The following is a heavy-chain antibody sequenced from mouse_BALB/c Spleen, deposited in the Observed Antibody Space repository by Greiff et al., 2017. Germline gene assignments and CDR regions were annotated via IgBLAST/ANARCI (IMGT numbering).Heavy chain of an antibody. V-gene: IGHV5-4*02. CDR1: GFTFSDYY. CDR2: ISDGGSYT. CDR3: AREERAYYDPWFAY. Sequence: EVKVEESGGGLVKPGGSLKLSCAASGFTFSDYYMYWVRQTPEKRLEWVATISDGGSYTYYPDSVKGRFTISRDNAKNNLYLQMSSLKSEDTAMYYCAREERAYYDPWFAYWGQGTLVTVSA. D-gene: IGHD2-4*01. J-gene: IGHJ3*01.